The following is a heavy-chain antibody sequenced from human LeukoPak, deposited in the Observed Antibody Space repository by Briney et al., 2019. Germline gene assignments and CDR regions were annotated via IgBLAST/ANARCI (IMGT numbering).Heavy chain of an antibody. V-gene: IGHV1-2*02. CDR2: INPNSGAT. CDR1: GYSFTGYY. J-gene: IGHJ4*02. Sequence: GASVKVSCKASGYSFTGYYIHWVRQAPGQGLEWLGWINPNSGATNYAQKFQARVTVTRDTSISTAYMELSRLGSDDTAVYFCARDQNYFDTTTYYGMDYWGQGTLVTVSS. D-gene: IGHD3-22*01. CDR3: ARDQNYFDTTTYYGMDY.